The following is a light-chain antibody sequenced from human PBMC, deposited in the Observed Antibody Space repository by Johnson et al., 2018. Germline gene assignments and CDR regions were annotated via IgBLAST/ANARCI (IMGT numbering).Light chain of an antibody. CDR1: SSNIGNNY. V-gene: IGLV1-51*02. CDR2: ENN. Sequence: QSVLTQPPSVSAAPGQKVTISCSGSSSNIGNNYVSWYQQLPGTAPKLLIYENNKRPSGIPDRLSGSKSGTSATLGITGLQTGDEADYYCGTWDSSLSAGNVFVTATKITVL. J-gene: IGLJ1*01. CDR3: GTWDSSLSAGNV.